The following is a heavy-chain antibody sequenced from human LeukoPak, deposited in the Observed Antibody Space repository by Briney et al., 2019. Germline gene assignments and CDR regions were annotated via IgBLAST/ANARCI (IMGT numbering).Heavy chain of an antibody. CDR3: ARLVGTPYYDFWSGLYWYFDL. D-gene: IGHD3-3*01. CDR1: GGSISSGDYY. CDR2: IYYSGST. Sequence: SQTLSLTCTVSGGSISSGDYYWSWIRQPPGKGLEWIGYIYYSGSTYYNPSLKSRVTISVDTSKNQFSLKLSSVTAADTAVYYCARLVGTPYYDFWSGLYWYFDLWGRGTLVTVSS. J-gene: IGHJ2*01. V-gene: IGHV4-30-4*08.